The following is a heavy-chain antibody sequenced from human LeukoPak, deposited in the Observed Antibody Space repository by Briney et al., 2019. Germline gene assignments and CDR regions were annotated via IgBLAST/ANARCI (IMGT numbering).Heavy chain of an antibody. CDR1: GGSISVYY. CDR3: ARLRPEIY. V-gene: IGHV4-59*08. Sequence: SETLSLTCTVSGGSISVYYWSWIRQPPGKGLEWIGYIYYSGSTNYNPSLKSRVTISVDTSKNQFSLKLSSVTAADTAVYYCARLRPEIYWGQGTLVSVSS. CDR2: IYYSGST. D-gene: IGHD5-24*01. J-gene: IGHJ4*02.